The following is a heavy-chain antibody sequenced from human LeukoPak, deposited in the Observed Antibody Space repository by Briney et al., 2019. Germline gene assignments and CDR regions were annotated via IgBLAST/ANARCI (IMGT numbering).Heavy chain of an antibody. CDR3: ARDSDTGRTPYGMDV. CDR2: IYYSGST. D-gene: IGHD2-8*02. J-gene: IGHJ6*02. CDR1: GGSISSGGYS. Sequence: SQTLSLTCTVSGGSISSGGYSWSWIRQHPGKGLEWIGCIYYSGSTYYNPSLKSRVTISVDTSKNQFSLKLSSVTAADTAVYYCARDSDTGRTPYGMDVWGQGTRSPSP. V-gene: IGHV4-31*03.